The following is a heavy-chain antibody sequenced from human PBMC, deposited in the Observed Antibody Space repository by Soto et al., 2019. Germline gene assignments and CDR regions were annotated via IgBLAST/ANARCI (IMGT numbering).Heavy chain of an antibody. J-gene: IGHJ6*02. Sequence: SVKVSCKASGGTFSSYAISWVRQAPGQGLEWMGGIIPIFGTANYAQKFQGRVTITADKSTSTAYMELSSLRSEDTAVYYCARDLKLEPRITYGMDVWGQGTTVTVSS. V-gene: IGHV1-69*06. D-gene: IGHD1-1*01. CDR1: GGTFSSYA. CDR3: ARDLKLEPRITYGMDV. CDR2: IIPIFGTA.